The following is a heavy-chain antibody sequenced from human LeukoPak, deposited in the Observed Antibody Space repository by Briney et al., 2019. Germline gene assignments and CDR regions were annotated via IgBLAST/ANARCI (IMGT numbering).Heavy chain of an antibody. CDR2: ISSSGSTI. Sequence: PGGSLRLSCAASGFTFSSYEMNWVRQAPGKGLEWVSYISSSGSTIYYADSVKGRFTISRDNSKNTLYLQMNSLRAEDTAVYCCAKRASSGWYGSAYWGQGTLVTVSS. CDR1: GFTFSSYE. CDR3: AKRASSGWYGSAY. D-gene: IGHD6-19*01. J-gene: IGHJ4*02. V-gene: IGHV3-48*03.